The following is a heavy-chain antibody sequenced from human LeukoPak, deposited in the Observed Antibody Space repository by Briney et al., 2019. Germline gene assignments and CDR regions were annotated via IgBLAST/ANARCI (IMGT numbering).Heavy chain of an antibody. CDR2: IKGDGSST. Sequence: QSGGSLRLSCAASRFTFSSHWMHWVRQAPGKGLVWVSRIKGDGSSTSYADSVKGRLTISRDNAKNTVYLQMNSLRGEDTAVYYCARGIPNSYGKDYWGQGTLVTVSS. CDR3: ARGIPNSYGKDY. CDR1: RFTFSSHW. D-gene: IGHD3-16*01. J-gene: IGHJ4*02. V-gene: IGHV3-74*01.